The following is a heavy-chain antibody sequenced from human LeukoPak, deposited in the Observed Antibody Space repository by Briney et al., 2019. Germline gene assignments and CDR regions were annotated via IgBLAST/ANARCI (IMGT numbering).Heavy chain of an antibody. D-gene: IGHD3-22*01. CDR2: ISSSGSTI. V-gene: IGHV3-11*01. J-gene: IGHJ3*02. Sequence: TGGSLRLSCAASGFTFSSYAMSWIRQAPGKGLEWVSYISSSGSTIYYADSVKGRFTISRDNAKNSLYLQMNSLRAEDTAVYYCARASMIVQGAFDIWGQGTMVTVSS. CDR1: GFTFSSYA. CDR3: ARASMIVQGAFDI.